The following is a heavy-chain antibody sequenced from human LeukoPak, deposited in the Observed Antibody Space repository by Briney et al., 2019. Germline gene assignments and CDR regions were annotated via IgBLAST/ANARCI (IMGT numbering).Heavy chain of an antibody. CDR3: SRSDGASDFDY. V-gene: IGHV6-1*01. D-gene: IGHD5-24*01. CDR1: GDSVTSNRAS. J-gene: IGHJ4*02. CDR2: TYYRSKWYN. Sequence: SQTLSLTCAISGDSVTSNRASWTWIRQSPSRGLEWLGRTYYRSKWYNDYAVSLKSRISINPDTSKNQFSLQLNSVTPEDTAVYYCSRSDGASDFDYWGQGTLVTVSS.